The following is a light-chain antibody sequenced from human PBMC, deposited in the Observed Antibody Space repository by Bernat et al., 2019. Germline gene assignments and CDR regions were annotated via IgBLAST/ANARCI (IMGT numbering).Light chain of an antibody. CDR1: QSGSSN. CDR3: QQYNDWPPIT. CDR2: GAS. J-gene: IGKJ5*01. V-gene: IGKV3-15*01. Sequence: EIVMTQSPATLSVSPGERATLSCRASQSGSSNLAWYQQKPGHAPTLLIYGASTSATGIPARFIGSGSGTEFTLTISSLQSEDFAVYYCQQYNDWPPITFGQGTRLEIK.